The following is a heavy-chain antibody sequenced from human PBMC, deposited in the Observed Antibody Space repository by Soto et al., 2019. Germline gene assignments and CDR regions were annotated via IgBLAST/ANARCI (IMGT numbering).Heavy chain of an antibody. CDR1: GFSLSTSGVG. V-gene: IGHV2-5*02. CDR2: IYWDDDK. J-gene: IGHJ4*02. Sequence: QITLKESGPTLVKPTQTLTLTCTFSGFSLSTSGVGVGWIRQPPGKALEWLALIYWDDDKRYSPSLKSRLTITKDTSKNHVVLTMTNMDPVDTATYYCAHTRLNYDFWSGYYHPDYWGQGTLVTVSS. D-gene: IGHD3-3*01. CDR3: AHTRLNYDFWSGYYHPDY.